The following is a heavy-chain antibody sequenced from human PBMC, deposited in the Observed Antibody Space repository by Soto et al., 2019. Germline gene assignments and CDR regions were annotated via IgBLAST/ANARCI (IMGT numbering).Heavy chain of an antibody. CDR2: IHYNGNT. Sequence: SEPMSLTYTVSYDSIGSHSWSWIRQPPGKGLEWIGNIHYNGNTKYSPSLKSRVTMSVDTSKNHFSLKLISVTTADTAVYFCAREGNLGRWIQPLDSWGQGTLVTVSS. D-gene: IGHD2-2*03. J-gene: IGHJ4*02. CDR3: AREGNLGRWIQPLDS. CDR1: YDSIGSHS. V-gene: IGHV4-59*11.